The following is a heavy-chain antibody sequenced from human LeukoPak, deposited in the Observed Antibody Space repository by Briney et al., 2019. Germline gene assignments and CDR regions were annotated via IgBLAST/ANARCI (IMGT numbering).Heavy chain of an antibody. CDR2: ISSSSSYI. CDR3: ARDGLYYYDSSGYPDPHNWFDP. D-gene: IGHD3-22*01. J-gene: IGHJ5*02. CDR1: GFTFSSYS. Sequence: PGGSLRLSCAASGFTFSSYSMNRVRQAPGKGLEWVSSISSSSSYIYYADSVKGRFTISRDNAKNSLYLQMNSLRAEDTAVYYCARDGLYYYDSSGYPDPHNWFDPWGQGTLVTVS. V-gene: IGHV3-21*01.